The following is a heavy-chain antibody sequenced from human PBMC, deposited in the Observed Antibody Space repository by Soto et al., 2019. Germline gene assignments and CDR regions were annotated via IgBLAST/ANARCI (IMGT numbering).Heavy chain of an antibody. CDR1: GFSLATTGVG. D-gene: IGHD3-16*02. CDR3: AHVAIAYGGIVGDEAFDV. J-gene: IGHJ3*01. CDR2: VYWDDDT. Sequence: QITLKESGPTEVKPTETLALTCTFSGFSLATTGVGVGWVRQPPGGALEWIAVVYWDDDTRYNPSLETRLTHNKNAPKDQVALTMTDMDFVDTASLYCAHVAIAYGGIVGDEAFDVWGKGDVVTVSS. V-gene: IGHV2-5*02.